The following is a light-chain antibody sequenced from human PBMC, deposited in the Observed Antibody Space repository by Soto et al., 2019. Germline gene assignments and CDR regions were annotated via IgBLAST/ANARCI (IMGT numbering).Light chain of an antibody. CDR2: EVS. J-gene: IGLJ2*01. Sequence: QSALTQPASVSGSPGQSITISCTGTSSDVGGYNYVSWYQQHPGKAPKLMIYEVSNRPSGVSNSFSGSKSGNTASLTISGLQAEDEADYYCSSYTSSSTLEFGGGTKLTVL. CDR1: SSDVGGYNY. CDR3: SSYTSSSTLE. V-gene: IGLV2-14*01.